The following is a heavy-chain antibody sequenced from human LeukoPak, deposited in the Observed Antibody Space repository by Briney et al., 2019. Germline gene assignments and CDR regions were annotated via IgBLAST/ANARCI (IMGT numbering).Heavy chain of an antibody. CDR2: INHSGST. Sequence: SETLSLTCAVYGGSFSGYYWSWIRQPPGKGLEWIGEINHSGSTNYNPSLKSRVTISVDTSKNQFSLKLSSVTAADTAVYYCARGRYYDYVWGSYRPNYNWFDPWGQGTLATVSS. CDR3: ARGRYYDYVWGSYRPNYNWFDP. CDR1: GGSFSGYY. V-gene: IGHV4-34*01. D-gene: IGHD3-16*02. J-gene: IGHJ5*02.